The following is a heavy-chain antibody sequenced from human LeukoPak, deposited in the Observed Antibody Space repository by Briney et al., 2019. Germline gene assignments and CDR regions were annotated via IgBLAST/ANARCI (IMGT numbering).Heavy chain of an antibody. Sequence: GGSLRLSCAASGFTFSSYSMNWVRQAPGKGLEWVSSISSSSSYIYYADSVKGRFTISRDNAKNSLYLQMNSLRAEDTAVYYCARGIAVAGTSLQHWGQGTLVTVSS. CDR2: ISSSSSYI. J-gene: IGHJ1*01. V-gene: IGHV3-21*01. CDR1: GFTFSSYS. CDR3: ARGIAVAGTSLQH. D-gene: IGHD6-19*01.